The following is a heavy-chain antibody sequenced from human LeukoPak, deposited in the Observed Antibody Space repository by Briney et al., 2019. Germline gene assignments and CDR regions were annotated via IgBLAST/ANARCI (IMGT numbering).Heavy chain of an antibody. D-gene: IGHD5-18*01. J-gene: IGHJ4*02. Sequence: GGSLRLSCAASGFTFSTYWMHWVRHAPGKGVVWISRINHCGSGITYADSVKGRFTISRDNAKSILYLQMNSLRAEDTAVYYCANTGYSYEFDYWGQGTLVTVSA. V-gene: IGHV3-74*01. CDR3: ANTGYSYEFDY. CDR1: GFTFSTYW. CDR2: INHCGSGI.